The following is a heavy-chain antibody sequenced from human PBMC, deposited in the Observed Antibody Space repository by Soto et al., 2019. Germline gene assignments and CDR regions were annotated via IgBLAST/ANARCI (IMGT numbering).Heavy chain of an antibody. D-gene: IGHD4-17*01. CDR2: INNNGGNT. CDR1: GFTFSSYS. J-gene: IGHJ4*02. CDR3: AKTATMTIRDGFDY. Sequence: EVHLLESGGGLVQPGGSLRLSCAASGFTFSSYSMSWVRQAPGKGLEWVSSINNNGGNTYYGDSVKGRFTISRDNSKNTLYLQMNRLRAEDTALYYCAKTATMTIRDGFDYWGQGTLVTVSS. V-gene: IGHV3-23*01.